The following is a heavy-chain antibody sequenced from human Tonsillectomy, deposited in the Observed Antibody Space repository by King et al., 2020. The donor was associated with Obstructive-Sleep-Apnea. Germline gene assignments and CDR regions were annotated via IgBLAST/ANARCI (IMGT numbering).Heavy chain of an antibody. CDR3: ARVQYGSGSYRFDY. Sequence: VQLQESGPGLVKPSETLSLICTVSGYSISSGYYWGWLRQPPGKGLEWIGNIFHSGSTYYKSSLKSRLTISLDTSKNHFSLKLISVTAADTAVYYWARVQYGSGSYRFDYWGQGTLVTVSS. CDR2: IFHSGST. J-gene: IGHJ4*02. V-gene: IGHV4-38-2*02. D-gene: IGHD3-10*01. CDR1: GYSISSGYY.